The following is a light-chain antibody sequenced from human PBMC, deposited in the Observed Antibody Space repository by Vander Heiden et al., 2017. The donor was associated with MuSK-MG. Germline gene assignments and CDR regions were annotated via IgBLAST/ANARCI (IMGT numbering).Light chain of an antibody. CDR1: QSVLYSSNNKNY. V-gene: IGKV4-1*01. Sequence: DIVTTQSLDSLAVSLGERATINCKSSQSVLYSSNNKNYLAWYQQKPGQPPKLLIYWASTRESGVPDRFSGSGSGTDFTLTISSLQAEDVAVYYCQQYYSTLLTFGGGTKVEIK. CDR3: QQYYSTLLT. J-gene: IGKJ4*01. CDR2: WAS.